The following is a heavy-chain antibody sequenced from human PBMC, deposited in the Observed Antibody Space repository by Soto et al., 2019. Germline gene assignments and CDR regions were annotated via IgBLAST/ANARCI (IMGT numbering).Heavy chain of an antibody. V-gene: IGHV4-30-4*01. D-gene: IGHD3-16*01. CDR1: GGSISSGDYY. Sequence: QVQLQESGPGLVKPSQTLSLTCTVSGGSISSGDYYWSWIRQPPGKGLEWIGYIYYSGSTYYNPSLKSRVTISGDTSKNQFSRKLSSVTAADTAVYYCARDRMGSYEGPGVDYWGQGTLVTVSS. J-gene: IGHJ4*02. CDR3: ARDRMGSYEGPGVDY. CDR2: IYYSGST.